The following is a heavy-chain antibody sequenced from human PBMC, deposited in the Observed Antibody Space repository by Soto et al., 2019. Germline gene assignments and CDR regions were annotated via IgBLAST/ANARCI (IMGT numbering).Heavy chain of an antibody. CDR3: ASNSFYDFWSGYYQVVGGMDV. V-gene: IGHV1-69*06. Sequence: ASVKVSCKASGGTFSSYAISWVRQAPGQGLEWMGGIIPIFGTANYAQKFQGRVTITADKSTSTAYMELSSLRSEDTAVYYCASNSFYDFWSGYYQVVGGMDVWGQGTTVTVSS. CDR1: GGTFSSYA. D-gene: IGHD3-3*01. CDR2: IIPIFGTA. J-gene: IGHJ6*02.